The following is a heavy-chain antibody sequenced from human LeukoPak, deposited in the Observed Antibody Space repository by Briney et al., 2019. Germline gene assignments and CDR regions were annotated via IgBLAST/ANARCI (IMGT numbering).Heavy chain of an antibody. Sequence: SETLSLTCAVYGGSFSGYDGSYSGYYWTWIRQSPGKGLEWIGEIYHSGSTNYNPSLKSRVTISVDKSKNQFSLKLSSVTAADTAVHYCARVSLIVVVPAAMSYYYGMDVWGQGTTVTVPS. CDR2: IYHSGST. D-gene: IGHD2-2*01. CDR1: GGSFSGYDGSYSGYY. V-gene: IGHV4-34*01. J-gene: IGHJ6*02. CDR3: ARVSLIVVVPAAMSYYYGMDV.